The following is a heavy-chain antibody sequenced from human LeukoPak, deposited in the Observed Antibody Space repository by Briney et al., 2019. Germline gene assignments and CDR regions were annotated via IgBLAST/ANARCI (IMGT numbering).Heavy chain of an antibody. Sequence: PSETLSLTCAVYGGSFSGYYWSWIRQPPGKGLEWIGEINHSGSTNYNPSLKSRVTISVDTSKNQFSLKLSSVTAEDTAVYYCAKGLGRYGSGKIYFDYWGQGTLVTVSS. CDR1: GGSFSGYY. V-gene: IGHV4-34*01. CDR2: INHSGST. CDR3: AKGLGRYGSGKIYFDY. D-gene: IGHD3-10*01. J-gene: IGHJ4*02.